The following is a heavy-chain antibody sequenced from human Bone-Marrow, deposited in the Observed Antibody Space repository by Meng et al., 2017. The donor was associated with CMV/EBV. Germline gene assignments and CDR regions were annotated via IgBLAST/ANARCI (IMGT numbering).Heavy chain of an antibody. V-gene: IGHV4-4*02. J-gene: IGHJ4*02. CDR3: ARGSLFWSGYPIDF. Sequence: GSLRLSCAVSGGSISSSNWWSWVRQPPGKGLGWIGSIYYSGSTYYNPPLMSRVTISVDTSKNQFSLKLSSVTAADTAVYYCARGSLFWSGYPIDFWGQGTLVTVSS. CDR2: IYYSGST. D-gene: IGHD3-3*01. CDR1: GGSISSSNW.